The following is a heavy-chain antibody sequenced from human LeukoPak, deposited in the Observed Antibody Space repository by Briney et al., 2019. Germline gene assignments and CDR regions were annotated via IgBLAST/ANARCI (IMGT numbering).Heavy chain of an antibody. CDR3: ATLSGSYHGFDY. D-gene: IGHD1-26*01. CDR2: ISDSGSTA. J-gene: IGHJ4*02. CDR1: GFTFSSFG. Sequence: QPGGSLRLSCAASGFTFSSFGMHWVRQAPGKGLEWVSGISDSGSTAFYADSVKGRFTSSRDNPKSTLYLQMNSLRAEDTAVYYCATLSGSYHGFDYWGQGTLVTVSS. V-gene: IGHV3-23*01.